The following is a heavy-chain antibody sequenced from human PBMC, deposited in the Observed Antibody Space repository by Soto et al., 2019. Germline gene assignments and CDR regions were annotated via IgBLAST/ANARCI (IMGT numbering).Heavy chain of an antibody. Sequence: LSLTCTVSGGSMRNYFWTWIRQPPGKGLEWIGYIHYSGTTSFFPSYNPSLRSRVTISEDTSKNQFSLKLLSATTADTAVYFCAAGEASSRNLAPYYLDFWGQGTLVTVSS. CDR2: IHYSGTT. V-gene: IGHV4-59*01. D-gene: IGHD6-13*01. CDR3: AAGEASSRNLAPYYLDF. CDR1: GGSMRNYF. J-gene: IGHJ4*02.